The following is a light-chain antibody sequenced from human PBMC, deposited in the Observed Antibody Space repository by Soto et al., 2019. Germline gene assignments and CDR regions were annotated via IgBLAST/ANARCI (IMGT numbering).Light chain of an antibody. CDR1: SSDVGGYNY. V-gene: IGLV2-14*01. J-gene: IGLJ2*01. CDR2: EVS. CDR3: SSYTSRSTHVV. Sequence: QSALTQPASVSGSPGQSITISCTGTSSDVGGYNYVSWYQQHPGKAPKLMIYEVSNRPSGVSNRYSGSKSGKTASLTISGRQAEDEADYYCSSYTSRSTHVVFGGGTKLTVL.